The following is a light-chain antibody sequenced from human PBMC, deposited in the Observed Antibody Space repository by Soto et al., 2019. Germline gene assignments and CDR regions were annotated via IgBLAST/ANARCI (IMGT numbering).Light chain of an antibody. CDR1: QTVSSSY. V-gene: IGKV3-20*01. J-gene: IGKJ1*01. CDR2: GTS. CDR3: HQDGGSPTWT. Sequence: EIVLTQSPGTLSLSPGERATLSCRASQTVSSSYLAWYQQKPGQAPRLLRYGTSTMATGIPDRFSGSGSGTDFSLTISRLEPEDFAVYDCHQDGGSPTWTFGQGTNVE.